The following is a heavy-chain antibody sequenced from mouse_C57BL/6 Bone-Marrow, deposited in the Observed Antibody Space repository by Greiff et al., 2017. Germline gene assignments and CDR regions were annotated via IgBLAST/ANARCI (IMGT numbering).Heavy chain of an antibody. D-gene: IGHD4-1*01. CDR3: ASSRWDLFDY. V-gene: IGHV1-63*01. J-gene: IGHJ2*01. Sequence: QVQLQQSGAELVRPGTSVKMSCKASGYTFTNYWIGWVKQRPGNGLEWIGDIYPGGGYTNYNEKFKGKATLTADKSSSTAYMQLSSLTSEDSSIYYCASSRWDLFDYWGQGTTLTVSS. CDR1: GYTFTNYW. CDR2: IYPGGGYT.